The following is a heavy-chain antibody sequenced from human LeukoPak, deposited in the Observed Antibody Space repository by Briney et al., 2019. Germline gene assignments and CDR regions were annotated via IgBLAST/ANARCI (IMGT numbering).Heavy chain of an antibody. D-gene: IGHD5-24*01. Sequence: GGSLRLSCAASGFTFNSYSMNWVRQAPGKGLEWVSSISSSSIYIYYADSVKGRFTISRDNAKNSLYLQMNSLRAEDTAVYCCARGGYISNFWGQGTLVTVSS. CDR1: GFTFNSYS. CDR3: ARGGYISNF. V-gene: IGHV3-21*01. J-gene: IGHJ4*02. CDR2: ISSSSIYI.